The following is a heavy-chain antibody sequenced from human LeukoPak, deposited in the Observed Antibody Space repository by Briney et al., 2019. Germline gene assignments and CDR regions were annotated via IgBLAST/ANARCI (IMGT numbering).Heavy chain of an antibody. J-gene: IGHJ4*02. D-gene: IGHD2-8*02. V-gene: IGHV1-2*02. CDR2: IDTNTGAT. CDR3: ASEAFCAGGSCNVQRVAS. Sequence: ASVKLSCKASGSTFTAYYIHWVRQAPGQGLEWMGWIDTNTGATKYAQKFQGRVTITRDTSTGTAYMELSSLISGDTALYYCASEAFCAGGSCNVQRVASWGPGTLVTVSS. CDR1: GSTFTAYY.